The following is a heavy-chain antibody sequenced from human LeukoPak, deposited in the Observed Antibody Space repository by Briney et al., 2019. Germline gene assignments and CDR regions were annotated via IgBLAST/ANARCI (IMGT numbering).Heavy chain of an antibody. D-gene: IGHD2-15*01. CDR3: ARGGYFGYCSGGSCPDAFDI. J-gene: IGHJ3*02. CDR1: GYTFTSYG. V-gene: IGHV1-18*01. Sequence: ASVKGSCKASGYTFTSYGISWVRQAPGQGLEWMGWISAYNGNTNYAQKLQGRVTMTTDTSTSTAYMELRSLRSDDTAVYYCARGGYFGYCSGGSCPDAFDIWGQGTMVTVSS. CDR2: ISAYNGNT.